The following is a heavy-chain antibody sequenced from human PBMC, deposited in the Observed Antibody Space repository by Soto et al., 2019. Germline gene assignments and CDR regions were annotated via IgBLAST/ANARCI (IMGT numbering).Heavy chain of an antibody. CDR2: IYPGDSDI. J-gene: IGHJ6*02. CDR3: ARLRVPGSYYYFYYGMDV. D-gene: IGHD6-19*01. V-gene: IGHV5-51*01. CDR1: GYSFTNYR. Sequence: GESLKISCKGSGYSFTNYRIGWVRQMPGKGLEWMGIIYPGDSDIRYSPSFQGQVTISADKSINTAYLQWSSLKASDTAMYYCARLRVPGSYYYFYYGMDVWGQGTTVTVSS.